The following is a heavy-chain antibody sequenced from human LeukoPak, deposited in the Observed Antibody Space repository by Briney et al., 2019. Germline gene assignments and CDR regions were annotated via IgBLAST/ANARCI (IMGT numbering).Heavy chain of an antibody. CDR1: GFTFGSSW. CDR2: INSDGSIT. D-gene: IGHD3-22*01. J-gene: IGHJ4*02. CDR3: GRRPPAGDSSAYLDDY. Sequence: PGGSLRLSCAASGFTFGSSWMHWVRQAPGKGLVWVSRINSDGSITNYADSVKSRFTISRDNAKNTLYLQMNSLRAEDTAVYFWGRRPPAGDSSAYLDDYWGQGTLVSVSS. V-gene: IGHV3-74*01.